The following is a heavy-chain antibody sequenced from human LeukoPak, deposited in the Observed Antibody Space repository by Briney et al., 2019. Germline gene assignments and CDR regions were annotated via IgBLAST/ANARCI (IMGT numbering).Heavy chain of an antibody. Sequence: VKVSCKVSGYTLTELSMHWVRQAPGKGLEWIGGFDPEDGETIYAQKFQGRVTMTEDTSTDTAYMELSSLRSEDTAVHYCARYYDILTGFDYWGQGTLVTVSS. CDR2: FDPEDGET. J-gene: IGHJ4*02. CDR3: ARYYDILTGFDY. V-gene: IGHV1-24*01. D-gene: IGHD3-9*01. CDR1: GYTLTELS.